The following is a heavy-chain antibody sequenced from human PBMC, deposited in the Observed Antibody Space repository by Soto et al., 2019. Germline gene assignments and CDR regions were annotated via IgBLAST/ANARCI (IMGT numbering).Heavy chain of an antibody. D-gene: IGHD2-2*01. CDR3: AREPLVVPNWFDS. CDR1: GYTFTSYD. V-gene: IGHV1-8*01. CDR2: MNPNSGNT. J-gene: IGHJ5*01. Sequence: ASVKVSCKASGYTFTSYDINWVREVTGQGLERLGWMNPNSGNTGYAQKFQGRVTMTRNTSISTAYMELSGLRSEDTAVYYCAREPLVVPNWFDSWGQGTLVTVSS.